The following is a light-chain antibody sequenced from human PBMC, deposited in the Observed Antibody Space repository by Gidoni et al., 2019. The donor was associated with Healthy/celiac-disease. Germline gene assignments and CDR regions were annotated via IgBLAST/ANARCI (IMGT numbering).Light chain of an antibody. CDR2: GTS. CDR1: SSNIGAGYD. Sequence: QSVLTQPPSVSGAPGQRVTISCTGSSSNIGAGYDVHWYQQLPGTAPKPLIYGTSNRPSGVPDRFSGSKSGTSASLAITGLQAEDEADYYCQSYDSSLNGEVFGGGTKLTVL. CDR3: QSYDSSLNGEV. V-gene: IGLV1-40*01. J-gene: IGLJ3*02.